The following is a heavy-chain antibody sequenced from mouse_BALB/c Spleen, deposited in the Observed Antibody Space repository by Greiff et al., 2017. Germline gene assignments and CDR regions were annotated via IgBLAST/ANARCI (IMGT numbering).Heavy chain of an antibody. V-gene: IGHV1-14*01. CDR1: GYTFTSYF. D-gene: IGHD2-4*01. J-gene: IGHJ3*01. CDR3: ASDDDGWFAY. Sequence: VQLQQSGPELVKPGASVKLSCKASGYTFTSYFMHWVKQKPGQGLEWIGYISPYDDGTKYNEKFNGKATLTADKSSSTAYMELSSLTSEDSAVYYCASDDDGWFAYWGQGTLVTVSA. CDR2: ISPYDDGT.